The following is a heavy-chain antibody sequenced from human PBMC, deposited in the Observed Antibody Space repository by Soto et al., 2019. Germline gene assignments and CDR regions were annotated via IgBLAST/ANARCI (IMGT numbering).Heavy chain of an antibody. V-gene: IGHV4-39*01. CDR2: IYYSGRT. D-gene: IGHD3-9*01. CDR3: ARPADYDSLTANRGFDP. J-gene: IGHJ5*02. Sequence: QLQLQESGPGLVKPSETLSLTCTVSGGSISSSSHYWGWIRQPPGKGLEWIGSIYYSGRTYYNPSLKSRVTISVDMSKNQFSLTLSSVTAADTAVYFCARPADYDSLTANRGFDPWGQGTLVTVSS. CDR1: GGSISSSSHY.